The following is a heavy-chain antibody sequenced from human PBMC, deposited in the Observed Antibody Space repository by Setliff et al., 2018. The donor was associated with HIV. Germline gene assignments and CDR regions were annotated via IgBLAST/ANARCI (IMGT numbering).Heavy chain of an antibody. J-gene: IGHJ4*02. D-gene: IGHD1-1*01. CDR1: GVSINRTDHY. V-gene: IGHV4-39*01. CDR2: VSQSGST. Sequence: LETLSLTCSVSGVSINRTDHYWGWIRQSPGKSLEWIGSVSQSGSTYYNPSLKSRITISVDRSKNLFSLKLISVTAADQGVYYCARRPPLTTGREYYFDFWGQGTLVTVSS. CDR3: ARRPPLTTGREYYFDF.